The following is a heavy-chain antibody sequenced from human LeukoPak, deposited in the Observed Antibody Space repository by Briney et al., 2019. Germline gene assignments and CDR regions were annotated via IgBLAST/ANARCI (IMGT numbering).Heavy chain of an antibody. CDR2: IYYSGST. CDR3: ARDPNYYDSSGYSRPSGMDV. J-gene: IGHJ6*02. D-gene: IGHD3-22*01. V-gene: IGHV4-59*01. CDR1: GGSISSYY. Sequence: PSETLSLTCTVSGGSISSYYWSWIRQPPGKGLEWIGYIYYSGSTNYNPSLKNRVTISVDTSKNQFSLKLSSVTAADTAVYYCARDPNYYDSSGYSRPSGMDVWGQGTTVTVSS.